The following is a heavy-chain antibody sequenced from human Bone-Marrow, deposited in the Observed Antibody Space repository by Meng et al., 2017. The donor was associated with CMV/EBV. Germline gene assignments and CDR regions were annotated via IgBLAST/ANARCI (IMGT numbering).Heavy chain of an antibody. CDR1: GFTFSGYA. CDR2: ISYDGSNE. J-gene: IGHJ6*02. Sequence: GESLKISCAASGFTFSGYAIHWVRQAPGKGLEWVAVISYDGSNEYYSDSVKGRFTISRDNSKNTLYLQMNSLRAEDTAVYYCARDNYDFWSGYFPYYYYGMDVWGQGTTVTVSS. V-gene: IGHV3-30*04. D-gene: IGHD3-3*01. CDR3: ARDNYDFWSGYFPYYYYGMDV.